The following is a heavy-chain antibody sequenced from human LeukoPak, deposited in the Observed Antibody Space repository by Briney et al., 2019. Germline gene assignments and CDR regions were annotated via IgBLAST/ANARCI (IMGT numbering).Heavy chain of an antibody. V-gene: IGHV3-21*01. CDR2: INSRSNYI. CDR3: ARDKVSVIPALDY. D-gene: IGHD2/OR15-2a*01. CDR1: GFTFSNHN. J-gene: IGHJ4*02. Sequence: GGSLRLSCEASGFTFSNHNMNWVRQAPWKGLEWVSSINSRSNYIYYADSVKGRFTISRDNAKESLYLQMNSLRAEDTAIYFCARDKVSVIPALDYWGQGTLVIVSS.